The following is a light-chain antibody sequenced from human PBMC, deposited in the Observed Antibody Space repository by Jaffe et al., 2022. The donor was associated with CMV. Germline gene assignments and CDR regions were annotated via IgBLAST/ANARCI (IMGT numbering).Light chain of an antibody. J-gene: IGLJ2*01. CDR3: AAWDDRLNSPVV. CDR2: TNN. V-gene: IGLV1-44*01. Sequence: QSVLTQPPSASGTPGQRVTISCSGSSADIGSNSVNWYQQLPGAAPKLLIYTNNQRPSGVPDRFSGSKSGTSASLAISGLQSEDEADYYCAAWDDRLNSPVVFGGGTKLTVL. CDR1: SADIGSNS.